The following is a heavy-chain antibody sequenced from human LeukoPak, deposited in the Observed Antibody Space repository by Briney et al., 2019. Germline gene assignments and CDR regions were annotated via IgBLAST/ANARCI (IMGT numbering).Heavy chain of an antibody. Sequence: PSETLSLTCTVSGGSISSSSYYWGWIRQPPGKGLEWIGSIYYSGSTYYNPSLKSRVTISVDTSKNQFSLKLSSVTAADTAVYYCARGRRELKYGPDYWGQGTLVTVSS. D-gene: IGHD3-10*01. CDR2: IYYSGST. CDR1: GGSISSSSYY. CDR3: ARGRRELKYGPDY. J-gene: IGHJ4*02. V-gene: IGHV4-39*07.